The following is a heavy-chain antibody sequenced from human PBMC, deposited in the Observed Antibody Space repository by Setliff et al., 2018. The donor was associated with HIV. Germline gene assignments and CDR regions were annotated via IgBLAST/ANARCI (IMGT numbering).Heavy chain of an antibody. CDR1: GYTFTRYA. CDR3: ALEGPLNGWLRLGFDY. J-gene: IGHJ4*02. CDR2: INAGNGNT. V-gene: IGHV1-3*01. D-gene: IGHD5-12*01. Sequence: ASVKVSCKASGYTFTRYAIHWVRQAPGQRLEWMGWINAGNGNTEYSQKFQGRVTITRDTSASTAYMQVSSTTSEHXVVYYCALEGPLNGWLRLGFDYWGQGTLVTVSS.